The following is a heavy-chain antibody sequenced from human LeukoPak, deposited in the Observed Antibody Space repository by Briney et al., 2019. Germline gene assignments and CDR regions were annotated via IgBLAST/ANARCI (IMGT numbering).Heavy chain of an antibody. V-gene: IGHV1-8*01. CDR3: ASRTYGSGNYYYYYYMDV. D-gene: IGHD3-10*01. CDR2: MNPNSGNT. J-gene: IGHJ6*03. Sequence: ASVKVSCKASGYAFTSYDINWVRQATGQGLEWMGWMNPNSGNTGYAQKFQGRVTMTRNTSISTAYMELSSLRSEDTAVYYCASRTYGSGNYYYYYYMDVWGKGTTVTISS. CDR1: GYAFTSYD.